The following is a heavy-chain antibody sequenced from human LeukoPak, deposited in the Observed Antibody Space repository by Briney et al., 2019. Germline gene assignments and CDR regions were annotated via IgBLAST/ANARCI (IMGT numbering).Heavy chain of an antibody. CDR3: ARDWYDNSDAFDI. CDR2: ISGGGDAT. D-gene: IGHD3-9*01. CDR1: DFNFITYA. Sequence: GGSLRLSCAASDFNFITYAMSWVRQAPGKGLEWVSTISGGGDATYYADSVKGRFTISRDNAKNSLYLQMNSLRAEDTAVYYCARDWYDNSDAFDIWGQGTMVTVSS. J-gene: IGHJ3*02. V-gene: IGHV3-23*01.